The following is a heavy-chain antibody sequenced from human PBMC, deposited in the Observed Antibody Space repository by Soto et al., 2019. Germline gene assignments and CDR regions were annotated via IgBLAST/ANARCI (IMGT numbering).Heavy chain of an antibody. J-gene: IGHJ6*04. CDR3: PRDFRSGADYYYFVDV. V-gene: IGHV4-59*01. CDR1: GGSISSYS. Sequence: QVQLQESGPGLVQPSETLSLTCTVSGGSISSYSWSWLRQPPGKGLEWIGFMSHSESPNYNPSLKGRVTISVDTSRSQFSVLLRSVTAADTAVYYCPRDFRSGADYYYFVDVWGKGTTVTVSS. CDR2: MSHSESP. D-gene: IGHD3-3*01.